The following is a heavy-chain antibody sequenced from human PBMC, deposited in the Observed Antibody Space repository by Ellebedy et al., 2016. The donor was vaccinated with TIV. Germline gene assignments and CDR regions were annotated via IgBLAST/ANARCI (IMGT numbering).Heavy chain of an antibody. D-gene: IGHD3-3*01. CDR1: GFTFSNYA. CDR3: LKDPSDDFWSGYAYYFHY. CDR2: ISSNGGSS. V-gene: IGHV3-64D*06. J-gene: IGHJ4*02. Sequence: PGGSLRLSCSASGFTFSNYAMHWVRQAPGKGLEYVSAISSNGGSSFYAGSVRGRFTISRDNSRNTLYLQMNSLTTEDAAVYYCLKDPSDDFWSGYAYYFHYWGQGTLVTVSS.